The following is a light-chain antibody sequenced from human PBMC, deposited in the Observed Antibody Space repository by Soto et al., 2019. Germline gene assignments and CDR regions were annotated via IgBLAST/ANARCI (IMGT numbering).Light chain of an antibody. CDR2: GAS. J-gene: IGKJ5*01. Sequence: DIQMTQSPSTLSPSVGDRVTITCRASQNIVNWLAWYQQKPGKAPKILIYGASTLESGVPSRFSGSGSGTEFTLTITILLPDDFATYYCLQYNTFSATFGQGTRLEIK. CDR3: LQYNTFSAT. V-gene: IGKV1-5*01. CDR1: QNIVNW.